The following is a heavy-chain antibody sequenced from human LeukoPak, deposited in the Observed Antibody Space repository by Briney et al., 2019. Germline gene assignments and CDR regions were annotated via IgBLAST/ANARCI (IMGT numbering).Heavy chain of an antibody. J-gene: IGHJ6*02. D-gene: IGHD3-10*01. V-gene: IGHV3-21*01. CDR3: AIPPLSGTGSSRPLAGMDV. Sequence: PGGSLRLSCAVSGFTFSSYSMNWVRQAPGKGLEWVSSISSSSSYIYYADSVKGRFTISRDNARNSLYLQMNSLRAEDTAVYYCAIPPLSGTGSSRPLAGMDVWGQGTTVTVSS. CDR2: ISSSSSYI. CDR1: GFTFSSYS.